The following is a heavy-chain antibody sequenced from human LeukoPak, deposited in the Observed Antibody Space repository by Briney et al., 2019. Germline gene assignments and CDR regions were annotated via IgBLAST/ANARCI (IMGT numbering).Heavy chain of an antibody. CDR2: INTYSGGT. J-gene: IGHJ4*02. D-gene: IGHD6-19*01. Sequence: GASVKVSCKASGYTFTDYYMHWVRQAPGQGLEWMGCINTYSGGTNNAQNFQGRVTTTRDTSIGTAYMELSRLRTDDTAVYYCARAAGYSSGWHIDYWGQGTLVTVSS. CDR1: GYTFTDYY. CDR3: ARAAGYSSGWHIDY. V-gene: IGHV1-2*02.